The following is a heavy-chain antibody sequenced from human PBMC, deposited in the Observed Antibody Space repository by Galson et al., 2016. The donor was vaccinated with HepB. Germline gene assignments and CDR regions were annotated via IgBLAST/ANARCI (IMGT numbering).Heavy chain of an antibody. CDR2: IGTAGDT. V-gene: IGHV3-13*01. D-gene: IGHD3-10*01. CDR3: ARGGDNNGSGIGYFDY. J-gene: IGHJ4*02. CDR1: GFTFSSYD. Sequence: SLRLSCAASGFTFSSYDIHWVRQVSGKGLEWVSTIGTAGDTYFPGSVKGRFTISRENAKNSLYLQMNSMRARDTAVYYCARGGDNNGSGIGYFDYWGQGTLVTVSS.